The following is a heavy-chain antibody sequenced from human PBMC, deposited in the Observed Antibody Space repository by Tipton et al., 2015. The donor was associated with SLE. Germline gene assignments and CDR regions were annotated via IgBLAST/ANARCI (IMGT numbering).Heavy chain of an antibody. J-gene: IGHJ6*03. CDR3: ARVLGAYGNYYYYYMDV. D-gene: IGHD3-16*01. V-gene: IGHV4-59*02. Sequence: TLSLTCTASGGSVSSYYWGWIRQPPGKGLEWIGYMYYTGNSNYNPSLRSRVTISLDTSKNQFSLKVTSVTAADTAVYYCARVLGAYGNYYYYYMDVWGKGTTVTISS. CDR1: GGSVSSYY. CDR2: MYYTGNS.